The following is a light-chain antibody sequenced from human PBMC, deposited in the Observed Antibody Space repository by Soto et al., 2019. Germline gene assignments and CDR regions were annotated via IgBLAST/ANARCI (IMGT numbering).Light chain of an antibody. V-gene: IGKV1-33*01. Sequence: DIQMTQSPSSLSASVGARVPITCQARQDIKNYLNWYPQNSGKAPKLLIYDASDLETGVPSRFSGSGSGTDFTFTINSLQPEDIATYYCQQYDNLPLTFGGGTKVDIK. CDR1: QDIKNY. CDR3: QQYDNLPLT. J-gene: IGKJ4*01. CDR2: DAS.